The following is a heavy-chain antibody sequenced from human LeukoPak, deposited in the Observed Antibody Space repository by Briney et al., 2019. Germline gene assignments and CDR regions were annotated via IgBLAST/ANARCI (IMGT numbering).Heavy chain of an antibody. Sequence: GASVKVSCKASGGTFSSYAISWVRQAPGQGLEWMGEIIPIFGTANYAQKFQGRVTITADESTSTAYMELSSLRSEDTAVYYCARAERKYCSSTSCSAPYYYYYYGMDVWGKGTTVTVSS. CDR3: ARAERKYCSSTSCSAPYYYYYYGMDV. V-gene: IGHV1-69*13. D-gene: IGHD2-2*01. CDR2: IIPIFGTA. J-gene: IGHJ6*04. CDR1: GGTFSSYA.